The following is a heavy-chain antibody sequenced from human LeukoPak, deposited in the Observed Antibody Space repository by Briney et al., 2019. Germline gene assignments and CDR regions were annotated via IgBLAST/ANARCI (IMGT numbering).Heavy chain of an antibody. CDR3: ARDNYDSSGAHFDY. CDR2: INPNSGGT. V-gene: IGHV1-2*02. Sequence: ASVKVSCKASGYTFTGYYMHWVRQAPGQGREWMGWINPNSGGTNYAQKFQGRVTMTRDTSISTAYMELSRLRSDDTAVYYCARDNYDSSGAHFDYWGQGTLVTVSS. CDR1: GYTFTGYY. D-gene: IGHD3-22*01. J-gene: IGHJ4*02.